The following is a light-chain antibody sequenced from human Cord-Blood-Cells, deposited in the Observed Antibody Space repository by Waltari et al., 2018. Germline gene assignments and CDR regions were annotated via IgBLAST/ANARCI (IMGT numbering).Light chain of an antibody. Sequence: EIVMTQSPATLSVSPGERATISCRASQSVSSNLAWYQQKPGQAPRLLIYGASTRATGIPARFSGSGSGTEFTLTISSLQSEDFAVDYCQQYNNWPPYTFGQGTKLEIK. CDR1: QSVSSN. J-gene: IGKJ2*01. CDR2: GAS. CDR3: QQYNNWPPYT. V-gene: IGKV3-15*01.